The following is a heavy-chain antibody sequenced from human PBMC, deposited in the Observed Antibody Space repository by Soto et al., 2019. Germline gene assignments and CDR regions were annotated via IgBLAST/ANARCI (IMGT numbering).Heavy chain of an antibody. CDR3: ARLTYYDFWSALNWFDP. CDR1: GGSISSYY. J-gene: IGHJ5*02. D-gene: IGHD3-3*01. Sequence: PSETLSLTCTVSGGSISSYYWSWIRQPPGKGLKWIGYIYYSGSTNYNPSLKSRVTISVDTSKNQFSLKLSSVTAADTAVYYCARLTYYDFWSALNWFDPWGQGTLVTVSS. CDR2: IYYSGST. V-gene: IGHV4-59*01.